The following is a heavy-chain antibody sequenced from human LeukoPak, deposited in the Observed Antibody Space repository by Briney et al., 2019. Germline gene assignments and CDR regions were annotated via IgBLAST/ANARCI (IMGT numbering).Heavy chain of an antibody. V-gene: IGHV3-30*03. CDR3: ARGAGSYYYDSSGYYADYDY. J-gene: IGHJ4*02. D-gene: IGHD3-22*01. CDR1: GFTFSSYG. Sequence: GGSLRLSCAASGFTFSSYGMHWVRQAPGKGLEWVAVISYDGSNKYYADSVKGRFTISRDNSKNTLYLQMNSLRAEDTAVYYCARGAGSYYYDSSGYYADYDYWGQGTLVTVSS. CDR2: ISYDGSNK.